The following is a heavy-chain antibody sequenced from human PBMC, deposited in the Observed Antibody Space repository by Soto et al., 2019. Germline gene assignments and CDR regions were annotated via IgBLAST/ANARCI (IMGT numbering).Heavy chain of an antibody. CDR1: GYTFTSYY. J-gene: IGHJ4*02. CDR3: ARSKSRIFDY. CDR2: IIPSGGST. Sequence: ASVKVSCKASGYTFTSYYMHWVRQAPGQGLEWMGVIIPSGGSTTYAQKFQGRVTMTRDTSTSTVYMELSSLRSEDTAVYYCARSKSRIFDYWGQGTLVTVSS. V-gene: IGHV1-46*03. D-gene: IGHD4-4*01.